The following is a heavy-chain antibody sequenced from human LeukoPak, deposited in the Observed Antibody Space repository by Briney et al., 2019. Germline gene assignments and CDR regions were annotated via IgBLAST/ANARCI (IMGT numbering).Heavy chain of an antibody. Sequence: SETLSLTCTVSGGSIRTTSYYWGWIRQSPGREPEWIGTIYFSGSTYYNPSLESRVTISVDTFNNQFSLKLNSVTAADTAVYYCARGGTFWYSWGQGTLVTVSS. J-gene: IGHJ4*02. CDR1: GGSIRTTSYY. CDR2: IYFSGST. CDR3: ARGGTFWYS. D-gene: IGHD3-3*01. V-gene: IGHV4-39*07.